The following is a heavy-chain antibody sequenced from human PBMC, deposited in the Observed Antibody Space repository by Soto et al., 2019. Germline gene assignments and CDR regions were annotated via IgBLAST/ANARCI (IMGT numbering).Heavy chain of an antibody. J-gene: IGHJ6*02. Sequence: GASVKVSCKASGDTFNFYSINWVRQAPGQGLEWMGWINPNSGGTNYAQKFQGWVTMTRDTSISTAYMELSRLRSDDTAVYYCASSYCSGGSCSLGGMDVWGQGTTVTVSS. CDR1: GDTFNFYS. V-gene: IGHV1-2*04. CDR3: ASSYCSGGSCSLGGMDV. D-gene: IGHD2-15*01. CDR2: INPNSGGT.